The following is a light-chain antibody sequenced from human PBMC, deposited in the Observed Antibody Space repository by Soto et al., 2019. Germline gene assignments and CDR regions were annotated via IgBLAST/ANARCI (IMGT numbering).Light chain of an antibody. V-gene: IGKV3-11*01. Sequence: EIVMTQSPATLSLSPVGIATLSFRASQSVSSYLAWYQQKPGQAPRLLIYDASNRATGIPARFSGSGSGTDFTLTISSLETEDFAVYYCQQSSNWLTFGGGTKVDIK. J-gene: IGKJ4*01. CDR2: DAS. CDR1: QSVSSY. CDR3: QQSSNWLT.